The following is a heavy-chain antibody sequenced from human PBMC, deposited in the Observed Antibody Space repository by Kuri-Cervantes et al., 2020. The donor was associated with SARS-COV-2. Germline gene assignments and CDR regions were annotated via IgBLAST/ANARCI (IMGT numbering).Heavy chain of an antibody. CDR2: INPSGGST. Sequence: ASVKVSCKASGYTFTSYYMHWVRQAPGQGLEWMGIINPSGGSTSYAQKFQGRVTMTRDTSTSTVYMELSSLRSEDTAVYYCAKVEATGTGGMDVWGQGTTVTVSS. D-gene: IGHD1-1*01. V-gene: IGHV1-46*01. J-gene: IGHJ6*02. CDR1: GYTFTSYY. CDR3: AKVEATGTGGMDV.